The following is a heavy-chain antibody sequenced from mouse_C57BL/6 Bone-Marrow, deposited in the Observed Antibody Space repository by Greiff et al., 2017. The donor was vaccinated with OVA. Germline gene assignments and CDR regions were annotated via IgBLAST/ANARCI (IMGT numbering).Heavy chain of an antibody. Sequence: VHVKQSGPVLVKPGASVKMSCKASGYTFTDYYMNWVKQSHGKSLEWIGVINPYNGGTSYNQKFKGKATLTVDKSSSTAYMELNSLTSEDSAVYYCARHYFDYWGQGTTLTVSS. CDR3: ARHYFDY. J-gene: IGHJ2*01. V-gene: IGHV1-19*01. CDR2: INPYNGGT. CDR1: GYTFTDYY.